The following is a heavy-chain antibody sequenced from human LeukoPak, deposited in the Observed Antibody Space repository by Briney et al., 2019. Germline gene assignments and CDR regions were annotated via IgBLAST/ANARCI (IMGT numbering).Heavy chain of an antibody. CDR1: GFTFSNYG. CDR2: ISYDGSNK. Sequence: GGSLRLSCAASGFTFSNYGIHWVRQAPGKGLKWVAVISYDGSNKYYADSVKGRFTISRDTSKNTLYLQMNSLRAEDTAVYYCARNRIAAAGSYYFDYWGQGTLVTVSS. CDR3: ARNRIAAAGSYYFDY. D-gene: IGHD6-13*01. V-gene: IGHV3-30*03. J-gene: IGHJ4*02.